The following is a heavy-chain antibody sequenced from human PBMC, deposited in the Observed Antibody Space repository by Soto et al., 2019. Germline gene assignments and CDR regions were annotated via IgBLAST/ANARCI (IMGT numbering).Heavy chain of an antibody. D-gene: IGHD5-18*01. CDR3: ARDPGYSYGLTIDP. CDR2: IIPIFGTA. J-gene: IGHJ5*02. V-gene: IGHV1-69*13. CDR1: GGTFSSYA. Sequence: GASVKVSCKASGGTFSSYAISWVRQAPGQGLEWMGGIIPIFGTANYAQKFQGRVTITGDESTSTAYMELSSLRSADTAVYYCARDPGYSYGLTIDPWGQGNLVAVSS.